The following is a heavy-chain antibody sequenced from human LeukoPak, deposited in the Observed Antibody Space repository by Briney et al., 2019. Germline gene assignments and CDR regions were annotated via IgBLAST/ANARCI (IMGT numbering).Heavy chain of an antibody. Sequence: GGSLRLSCAASGFTFSSYSMNWVRQAPGKGLEWVSYISSSGSTMYYADSVEGRFTISRDNAKNSLFLQLNSLTAEDTAVYYCTRDGGYCSGGSCYDNWDQGTLVTVSS. CDR3: TRDGGYCSGGSCYDN. CDR1: GFTFSSYS. D-gene: IGHD2-15*01. CDR2: ISSSGSTM. J-gene: IGHJ4*02. V-gene: IGHV3-48*04.